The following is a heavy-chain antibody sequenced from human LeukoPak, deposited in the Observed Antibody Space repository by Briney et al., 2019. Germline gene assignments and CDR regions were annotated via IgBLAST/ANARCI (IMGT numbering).Heavy chain of an antibody. CDR1: GYTFTSYG. D-gene: IGHD3-3*01. CDR3: ARGRRAWSGYYTPLFDY. V-gene: IGHV1-18*01. CDR2: ISAYNGNT. J-gene: IGHJ4*02. Sequence: ASVKVSCKASGYTFTSYGISWVRQAPGQGLEWMGWISAYNGNTNYAQKFQGRVTMTRNTSISTAYMELSSLRSEDTAVYYCARGRRAWSGYYTPLFDYWGQGTLVTVSS.